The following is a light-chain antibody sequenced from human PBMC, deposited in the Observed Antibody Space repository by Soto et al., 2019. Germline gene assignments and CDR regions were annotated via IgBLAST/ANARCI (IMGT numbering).Light chain of an antibody. V-gene: IGKV3-11*01. CDR2: DAS. CDR3: QQRSNWPRT. Sequence: EIVMTQSPATLSVSPGERATLSCRASQSVSSNLAWYQQKPGQAPRLLISDASNRATGIPARFSGSGSGTDFTLTISSLEPEDFAVYYCQQRSNWPRTFGQGTKVDI. CDR1: QSVSSN. J-gene: IGKJ1*01.